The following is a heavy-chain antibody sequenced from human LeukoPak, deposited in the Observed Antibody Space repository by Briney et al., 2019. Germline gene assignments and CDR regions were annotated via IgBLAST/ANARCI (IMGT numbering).Heavy chain of an antibody. Sequence: ASVKVSCKASGYTFTSYGISWVRQVPGQGLEWMGWISAYNGNTNYAQKLQGRVTMTTDTSTSTAYMELRSLRSDDTAVYYCARDKDYDYVWGSSPRPFDYWGQGTLVTVSS. V-gene: IGHV1-18*01. D-gene: IGHD3-16*01. CDR1: GYTFTSYG. CDR3: ARDKDYDYVWGSSPRPFDY. J-gene: IGHJ4*02. CDR2: ISAYNGNT.